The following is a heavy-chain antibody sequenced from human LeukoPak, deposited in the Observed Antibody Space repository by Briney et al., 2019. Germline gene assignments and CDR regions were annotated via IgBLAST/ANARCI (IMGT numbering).Heavy chain of an antibody. V-gene: IGHV3-30*18. Sequence: PGGSLRLSCAASGSTFSSYGMHWVRQAPGKGLEWVAVISYDGSNKYYADSVKGRFTISRDNSKNTLYLQMSSLRAEDTAVYYCAKDPVLRYFDWSGAFDIWGQGTLVTVSS. CDR3: AKDPVLRYFDWSGAFDI. D-gene: IGHD3-9*01. CDR1: GSTFSSYG. CDR2: ISYDGSNK. J-gene: IGHJ3*02.